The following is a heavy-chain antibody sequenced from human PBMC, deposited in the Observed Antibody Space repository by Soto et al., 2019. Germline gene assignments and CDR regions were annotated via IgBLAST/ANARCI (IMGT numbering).Heavy chain of an antibody. D-gene: IGHD4-17*01. Sequence: QVQLVQSGAEVKKPGSSVKVSCRASGGTFSSYSIGWVRQAPGQGLEWMGRIITMVGIANYAQKFQGRVTITADKSTTTAYLELSSLRSEDTAVYYCARVHDYGDYVRTFDIWGQGTMVTVSS. CDR1: GGTFSSYS. CDR3: ARVHDYGDYVRTFDI. V-gene: IGHV1-69*04. J-gene: IGHJ3*02. CDR2: IITMVGIA.